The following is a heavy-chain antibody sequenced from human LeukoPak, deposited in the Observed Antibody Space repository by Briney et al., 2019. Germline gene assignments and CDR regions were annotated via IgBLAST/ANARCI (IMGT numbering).Heavy chain of an antibody. J-gene: IGHJ4*02. Sequence: SQTLSLTCAISGDSVSSKIAAWHWIRQSPSRGLEWLGRTYYRSKWYNDYAVSVKSRITINPDTSKNLFSLQLNSVSPEDTAVYYCARGQPLVGATNFDFWSQGTLVTVSS. CDR1: GDSVSSKIAA. V-gene: IGHV6-1*01. CDR2: TYYRSKWYN. CDR3: ARGQPLVGATNFDF. D-gene: IGHD1-26*01.